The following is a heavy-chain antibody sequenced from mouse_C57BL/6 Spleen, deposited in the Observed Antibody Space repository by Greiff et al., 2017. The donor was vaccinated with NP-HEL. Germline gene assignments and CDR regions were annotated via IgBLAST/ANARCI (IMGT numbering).Heavy chain of an antibody. Sequence: EVQRVESGPGMVKPSQSLSLTCTVTGYSITSGYDWHWIRHFPGNKLEWMGYISYSGSTNYNLSLKSRISITHDTSKNHFFLKLNSVTTEDTATYYCARGGYSYAMDYWGQGTSVTVSS. D-gene: IGHD2-3*01. V-gene: IGHV3-1*01. CDR3: ARGGYSYAMDY. CDR1: GYSITSGYD. J-gene: IGHJ4*01. CDR2: ISYSGST.